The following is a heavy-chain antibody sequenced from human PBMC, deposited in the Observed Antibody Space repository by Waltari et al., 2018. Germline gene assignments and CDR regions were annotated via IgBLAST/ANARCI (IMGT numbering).Heavy chain of an antibody. Sequence: QVQLQQWGAGLLKPSETLSLTCAVYGGSFSGYYWSWIRQPPGKGLEWIGEINHSGSPNYNPSLKSRVTISVDTSKNQFSLKLSSVTAADTAVYYCARRQLRVGWFDPWGQGTLVTVSS. CDR3: ARRQLRVGWFDP. J-gene: IGHJ5*02. D-gene: IGHD6-6*01. V-gene: IGHV4-34*01. CDR2: INHSGSP. CDR1: GGSFSGYY.